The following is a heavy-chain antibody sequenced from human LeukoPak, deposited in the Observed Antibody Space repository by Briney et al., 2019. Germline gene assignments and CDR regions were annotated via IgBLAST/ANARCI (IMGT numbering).Heavy chain of an antibody. CDR3: ARDLATVTFAFDY. CDR1: GFTFDDYG. CDR2: ISSSSSYI. J-gene: IGHJ4*02. V-gene: IGHV3-21*01. D-gene: IGHD4-17*01. Sequence: PGGSLRLSCAASGFTFDDYGMSWVRQAPGKGLEWVSSISSSSSYIYYADSVKGRFTISRDNAKNSLYLQMNSLRAEDTAVYYCARDLATVTFAFDYWGQGALVTVSS.